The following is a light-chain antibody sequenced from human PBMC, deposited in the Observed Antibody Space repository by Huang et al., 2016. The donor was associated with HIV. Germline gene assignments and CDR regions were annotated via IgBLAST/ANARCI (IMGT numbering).Light chain of an antibody. V-gene: IGKV3-15*01. J-gene: IGKJ1*01. Sequence: IVMTQSPVTLSVSPGERATLPCRASRSLSSNVALYQQKLGQAPRFRMYGASTRASGIPARFSGTGSGTEFTLTISSLQSEDFAVYYCQQYNNWPPAFGQGTKVEIK. CDR2: GAS. CDR1: RSLSSN. CDR3: QQYNNWPPA.